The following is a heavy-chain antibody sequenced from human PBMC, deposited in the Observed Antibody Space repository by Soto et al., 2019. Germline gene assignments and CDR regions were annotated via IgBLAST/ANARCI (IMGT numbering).Heavy chain of an antibody. J-gene: IGHJ6*03. CDR3: ARDLSWGSNWYYYMDV. D-gene: IGHD7-27*01. CDR2: IISSSSVI. V-gene: IGHV3-48*01. CDR1: GFILSDCA. Sequence: EVQLVESGGGLVQPGGSLRLSCATSGFILSDCAMNWVRQAPGKGLEWVSYIISSSSVIDYADSVKGRFTVSRDNARTSLYLQMNSLRAEDTAVYYCARDLSWGSNWYYYMDVWGKGTTVTVSS.